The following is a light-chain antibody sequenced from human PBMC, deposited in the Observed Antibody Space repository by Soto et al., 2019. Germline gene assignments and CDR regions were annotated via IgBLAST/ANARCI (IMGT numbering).Light chain of an antibody. CDR1: QGVLNH. J-gene: IGKJ1*01. CDR2: GAS. V-gene: IGKV3-15*01. CDR3: QQYNNWPQWT. Sequence: ESVLTQSPGTLSLSPGERATLSCRTSQGVLNHLAWFQQKPGQAPRLLIYGASTRATGIPARFSGSGSGTEFTLTISSLQSEDFAVYYCQQYNNWPQWTFGQGTKVDIK.